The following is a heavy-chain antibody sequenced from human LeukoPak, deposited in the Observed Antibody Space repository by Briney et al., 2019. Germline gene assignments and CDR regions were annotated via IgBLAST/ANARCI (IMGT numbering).Heavy chain of an antibody. J-gene: IGHJ3*02. CDR1: GFTFSTYS. CDR3: ARDFSSGSI. D-gene: IGHD6-25*01. CDR2: ITPSGSYI. V-gene: IGHV3-21*01. Sequence: GGSLRLSCAASGFTFSTYSMNWVRQAPGKGLEWVSSITPSGSYIYYATSVKGRFTISRDNAKNSLYLQMNSLRAEDTAVYYCARDFSSGSIWGQGTMVTVSS.